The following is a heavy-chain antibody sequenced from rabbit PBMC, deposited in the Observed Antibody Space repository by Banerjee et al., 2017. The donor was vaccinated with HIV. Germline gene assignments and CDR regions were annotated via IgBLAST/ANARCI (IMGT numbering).Heavy chain of an antibody. CDR1: GFSFSDMYY. Sequence: QSLEESGGDLVKPGASLTLTCTASGFSFSDMYYMCWVRQAPGKGLEWIACIAADSSGNTYYASWAKGRFTISKTSSTTVTLQMTSLTAADTATYFCARDHAGYVGYVYDLWGPGTLVTVS. CDR2: IAADSSGNT. CDR3: ARDHAGYVGYVYDL. D-gene: IGHD6-1*01. V-gene: IGHV1S40*01. J-gene: IGHJ4*01.